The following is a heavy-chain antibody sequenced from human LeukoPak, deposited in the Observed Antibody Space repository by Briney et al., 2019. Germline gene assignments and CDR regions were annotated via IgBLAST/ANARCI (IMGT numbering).Heavy chain of an antibody. CDR1: GFTFSSYV. CDR2: ISSDEGNK. CDR3: ASKWYCGGDCYYQIDY. V-gene: IGHV3-30*03. D-gene: IGHD2-21*02. J-gene: IGHJ4*02. Sequence: GGSLRLSCAASGFTFSSYVMHWVRQAPGKGLEWVALISSDEGNKYYADSVKGRFTISRDNSKNTLYLQMNSLRTEDTAVYYCASKWYCGGDCYYQIDYWGQGTLVTVSS.